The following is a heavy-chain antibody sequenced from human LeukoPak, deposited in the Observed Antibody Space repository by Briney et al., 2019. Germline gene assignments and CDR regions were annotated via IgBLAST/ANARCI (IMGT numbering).Heavy chain of an antibody. Sequence: SETLSLTCTVSGGSISSYYWSWIRQPPGKGLEGIGYIYYSGSTNYNPSLKSRVTISVDTSKNQFSLKLSSVTAADTAVYYCARHESQSHNDYSIGNLRYWGQGTLVTVSS. D-gene: IGHD4-11*01. CDR3: ARHESQSHNDYSIGNLRY. CDR2: IYYSGST. CDR1: GGSISSYY. V-gene: IGHV4-59*08. J-gene: IGHJ4*02.